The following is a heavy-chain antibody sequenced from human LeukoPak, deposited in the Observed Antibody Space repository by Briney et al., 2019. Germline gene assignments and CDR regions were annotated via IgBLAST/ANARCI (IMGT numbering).Heavy chain of an antibody. Sequence: PSETLSLTCTVSGSSVSSYYWSWIRQPAGKGLEWIGRIISSGSTNRHPSLKSRVTMSVDTSRNQLSLRLTSVSAADTAVYYCARHDPSPTITLDFDFWGQGILVTVSS. J-gene: IGHJ4*02. CDR1: GSSVSSYY. D-gene: IGHD5-24*01. CDR3: ARHDPSPTITLDFDF. CDR2: IISSGST. V-gene: IGHV4-4*07.